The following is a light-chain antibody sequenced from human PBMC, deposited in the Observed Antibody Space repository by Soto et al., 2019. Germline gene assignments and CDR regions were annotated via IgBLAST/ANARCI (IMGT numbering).Light chain of an antibody. V-gene: IGLV2-14*01. CDR1: ISDIGGYNF. CDR2: DVN. J-gene: IGLJ2*01. CDR3: ASYTRTTTLV. Sequence: QSVLTQPASVSGSPGQSITISCTGTISDIGGYNFISWYQHHPGKAPKLVIYDVNNRPSGISYLFSGSKSGNTASLTISGLQAEDEADYYCASYTRTTTLVFGGGTKLTVL.